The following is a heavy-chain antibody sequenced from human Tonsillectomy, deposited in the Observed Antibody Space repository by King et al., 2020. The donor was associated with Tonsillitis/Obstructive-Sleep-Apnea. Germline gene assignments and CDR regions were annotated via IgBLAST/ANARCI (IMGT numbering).Heavy chain of an antibody. J-gene: IGHJ3*02. D-gene: IGHD2-8*01. CDR2: IYDSGST. Sequence: VQLQESGPGRVKPSENLSLTCTVSGGSISSYYWSWIRQPPGKGLEWIGYIYDSGSTNYNPSLKSRVTISVDTSKNQFSLKLSSVTAADTAVYYCARDMVLEAGGDAFDIWGQGTMVTVSS. CDR1: GGSISSYY. V-gene: IGHV4-59*01. CDR3: ARDMVLEAGGDAFDI.